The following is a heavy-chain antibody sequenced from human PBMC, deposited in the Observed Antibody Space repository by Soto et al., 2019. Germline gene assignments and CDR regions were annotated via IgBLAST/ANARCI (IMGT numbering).Heavy chain of an antibody. J-gene: IGHJ5*02. D-gene: IGHD3-16*01. V-gene: IGHV4-59*01. CDR3: ERDRAGGGRLAP. Sequence: SETLSLPCTGSCGSISRNDWSWIRLLQEKGKEWIGYIYYSGSTNYNPSLKSRVTISVDTSKNQFSLKLTSVTAADTALYYFERDRAGGGRLAPRG. CDR1: CGSISRND. CDR2: IYYSGST.